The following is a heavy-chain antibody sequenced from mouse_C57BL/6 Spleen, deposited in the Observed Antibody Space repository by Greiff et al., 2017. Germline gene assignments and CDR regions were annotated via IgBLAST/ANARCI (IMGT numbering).Heavy chain of an antibody. D-gene: IGHD2-4*01. J-gene: IGHJ4*01. CDR2: ISSGSSTI. V-gene: IGHV5-17*01. CDR1: GFTFSDYG. Sequence: DVKLVESGGGLVKPGGSLKLSCAASGFTFSDYGMHWVRQAPEKGLEWVAYISSGSSTIYYADTVKGRFTISRDNAKNTLFLQMTSLRSEDTAMYYCARARDYDDAMDYWGQGTSVTVSS. CDR3: ARARDYDDAMDY.